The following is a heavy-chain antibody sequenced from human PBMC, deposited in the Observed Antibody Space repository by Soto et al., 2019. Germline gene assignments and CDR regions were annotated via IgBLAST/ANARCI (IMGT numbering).Heavy chain of an antibody. CDR2: IYYSGST. D-gene: IGHD3-16*01. CDR3: ARRYGGNFDY. CDR1: GGSISSYY. J-gene: IGHJ4*02. Sequence: SETLSLTCTVSGGSISSYYWSWSRQPPGKGLEWIGYIYYSGSTNYNPSLKSRVTISVDTSKNQFSLKLSSVTAADTAVYYCARRYGGNFDYWGQGTLVTVSS. V-gene: IGHV4-59*01.